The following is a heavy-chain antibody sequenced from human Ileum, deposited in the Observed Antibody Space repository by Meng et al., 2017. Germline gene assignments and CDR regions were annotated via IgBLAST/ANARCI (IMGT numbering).Heavy chain of an antibody. J-gene: IGHJ4*02. D-gene: IGHD6-13*01. Sequence: QVQLQESGPGLVMPSQTLSFTCTVSVGSISSGGYYWSWIRQHPGKGLEWIGYIYYSGTTYYNPSLKSRVTISVDTSKNQFSLKLSSVTAADTAVYYCAREPPAAAGTGADYWGQGTLVTVSS. V-gene: IGHV4-31*03. CDR3: AREPPAAAGTGADY. CDR2: IYYSGTT. CDR1: VGSISSGGYY.